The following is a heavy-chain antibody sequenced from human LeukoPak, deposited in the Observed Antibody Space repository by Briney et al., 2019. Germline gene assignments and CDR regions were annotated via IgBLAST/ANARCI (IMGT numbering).Heavy chain of an antibody. J-gene: IGHJ4*02. CDR2: INPSGGST. D-gene: IGHD6-13*01. CDR1: GYTFTSYY. Sequence: ASVEVSCKASGYTFTSYYMHWVRQAPGQGLEWMGIINPSGGSTSYAQKFQGRVTMTRDMSTSTVYMELSSLRSEDTAVYYCARSGLYSSSWYGIGYWGQGTLVTVSS. CDR3: ARSGLYSSSWYGIGY. V-gene: IGHV1-46*01.